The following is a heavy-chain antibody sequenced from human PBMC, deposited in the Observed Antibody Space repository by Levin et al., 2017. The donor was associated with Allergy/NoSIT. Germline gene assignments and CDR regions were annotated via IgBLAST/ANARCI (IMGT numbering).Heavy chain of an antibody. Sequence: GESLKISCAASGFTVSSHYMSWVRQAPGKGLEWVSVIYSGGSTYYSDSVKGRFTISRDNSKNTLYLQMNSLRAEDTAVYYCARDSPYSGYGSWYFDLWGRGTLVTVFS. V-gene: IGHV3-53*01. CDR2: IYSGGST. CDR3: ARDSPYSGYGSWYFDL. D-gene: IGHD5-12*01. J-gene: IGHJ2*01. CDR1: GFTVSSHY.